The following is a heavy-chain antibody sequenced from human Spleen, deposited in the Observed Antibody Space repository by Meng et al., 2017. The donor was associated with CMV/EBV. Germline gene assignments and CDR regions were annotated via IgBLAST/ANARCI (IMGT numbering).Heavy chain of an antibody. V-gene: IGHV3-30-3*01. Sequence: GESLKISCAASGFTFSSYAMHWVRQAPGKGLEWVAVISYDGSNKYYADSVKGRFTISRDNSKNTLYLQMNSLRAEDTAVYYCAKGEVVPDPWGQGTLVTVSS. CDR2: ISYDGSNK. D-gene: IGHD2-2*01. CDR1: GFTFSSYA. J-gene: IGHJ5*02. CDR3: AKGEVVPDP.